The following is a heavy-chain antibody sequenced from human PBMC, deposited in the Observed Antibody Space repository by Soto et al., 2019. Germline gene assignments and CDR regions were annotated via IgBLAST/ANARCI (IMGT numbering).Heavy chain of an antibody. Sequence: SETLSLTCTVSGGSISSGGYYWSWIRQHPGKGLEWIGYIYSIGNTYYNPSLKSGVTISADTSKNQLSLNLISVTAADTAVYYCRRSSRYSTDVWGQGITVTVSS. D-gene: IGHD6-19*01. V-gene: IGHV4-31*08. CDR2: IYSIGNT. CDR3: RRSSRYSTDV. CDR1: GGSISSGGYY. J-gene: IGHJ6*02.